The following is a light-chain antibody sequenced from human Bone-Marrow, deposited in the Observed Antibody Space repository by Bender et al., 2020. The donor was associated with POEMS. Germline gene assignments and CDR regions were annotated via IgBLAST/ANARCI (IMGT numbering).Light chain of an antibody. CDR2: EDT. V-gene: IGLV2-14*02. Sequence: QTALTQPASVSGSPGQSITISCSGTNSDIGSYNLVSWYQQHPGKAPKLLIYEDTNRPSGISDRFSGSKSGNTASLTISGLQAEDEADYYCNSYSSRSTRVVFGGGTKLTVL. CDR1: NSDIGSYNL. J-gene: IGLJ2*01. CDR3: NSYSSRSTRVV.